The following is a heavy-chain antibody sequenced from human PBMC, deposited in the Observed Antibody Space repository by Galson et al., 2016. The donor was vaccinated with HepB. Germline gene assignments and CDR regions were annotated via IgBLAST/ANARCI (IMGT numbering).Heavy chain of an antibody. CDR3: ARASTWIPSLGY. Sequence: SLRLSCAAFGFTLSTRYNMNWVRQAPGKGLEWVASISGSRSYIIYAVSLKGRFTISRDDAKNSLYLQMNSLRVEDTAVYYCARASTWIPSLGYWGQGSLVTVSS. D-gene: IGHD5-12*01. CDR1: GFTLSTRYN. CDR2: ISGSRSYI. V-gene: IGHV3-21*06. J-gene: IGHJ4*02.